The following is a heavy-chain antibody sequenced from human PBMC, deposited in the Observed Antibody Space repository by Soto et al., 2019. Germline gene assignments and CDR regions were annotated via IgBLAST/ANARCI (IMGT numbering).Heavy chain of an antibody. CDR3: AREPIGPGIFHY. CDR2: ISYDEHNR. V-gene: IGHV3-30-3*01. CDR1: GFTFSTYA. D-gene: IGHD1-26*01. J-gene: IGHJ4*02. Sequence: PRLSCAASGFTFSTYAMSWVRRAPGKGLEWVAVISYDEHNRYYADSVQGRFTVSRDNSKNVLFLQVNSLRSDDSALYYCAREPIGPGIFHYWGQGTLVTVS.